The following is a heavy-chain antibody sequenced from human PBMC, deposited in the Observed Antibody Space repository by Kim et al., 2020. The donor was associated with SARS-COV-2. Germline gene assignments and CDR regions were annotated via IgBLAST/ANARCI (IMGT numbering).Heavy chain of an antibody. V-gene: IGHV4-31*03. CDR1: GGSISSGGYY. CDR3: ARGPGYCTNGVCYPYYYYGMDV. J-gene: IGHJ6*02. Sequence: SETLSLTCTVSGGSISSGGYYWSWIRQHPGKGLEWIGYIYYSGSTYYNPSLKSRVTISVDTSKNQFSLKLSSVTAADTAVYYCARGPGYCTNGVCYPYYYYGMDVWGQGTTVTVSS. D-gene: IGHD2-8*01. CDR2: IYYSGST.